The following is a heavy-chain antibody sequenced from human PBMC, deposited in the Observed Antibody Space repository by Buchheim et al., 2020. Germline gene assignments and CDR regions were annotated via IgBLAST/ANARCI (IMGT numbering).Heavy chain of an antibody. CDR2: IYYSGST. CDR1: GGSISSGGYS. Sequence: QVQLQESGPGLVKPSQTLSLTCAVSGGSISSGGYSWSWTRQPPRKGLEWIGYIYYSGSTYYNPSLKSRVTISVDTSKNQFSLKLSSVTAADTAVYYCARVVITFGGVLYFDYWGQGTL. V-gene: IGHV4-30-4*07. CDR3: ARVVITFGGVLYFDY. J-gene: IGHJ4*02. D-gene: IGHD3-16*01.